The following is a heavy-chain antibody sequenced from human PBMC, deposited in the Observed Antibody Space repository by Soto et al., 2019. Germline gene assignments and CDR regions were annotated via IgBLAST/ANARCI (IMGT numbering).Heavy chain of an antibody. CDR2: IYYSGST. CDR1: GGSISSGDYY. CDR3: AKEAVSITIFGVSGMDV. D-gene: IGHD3-3*01. Sequence: QVQLQESGPGLVKPSQTLSLTCTVSGGSISSGDYYWSWIRQPPGKGLEWIGYIYYSGSTYYNPSLNSRVRISVDTYKNQFCLNLSSVTAADTDEYYCAKEAVSITIFGVSGMDVWGRGTTVTVSS. V-gene: IGHV4-30-4*01. J-gene: IGHJ6*02.